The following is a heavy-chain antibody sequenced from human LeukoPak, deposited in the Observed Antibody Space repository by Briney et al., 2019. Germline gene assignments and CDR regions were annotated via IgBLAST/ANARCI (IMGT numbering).Heavy chain of an antibody. CDR2: IYHSGST. V-gene: IGHV4-4*02. Sequence: SETLSLTCAVSGGSISSSNWWSWVRQPPGKGLEWIGEIYHSGSTNYNPSLKSRVTLLVDKSKNQFSLKLSSVTAADTAVYYCAGSKGATFGYWGQGTLVTVSS. CDR3: AGSKGATFGY. J-gene: IGHJ4*02. CDR1: GGSISSSNW. D-gene: IGHD1-26*01.